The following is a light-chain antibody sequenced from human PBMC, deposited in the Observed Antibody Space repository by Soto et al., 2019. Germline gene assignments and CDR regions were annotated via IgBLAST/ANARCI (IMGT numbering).Light chain of an antibody. CDR2: EGT. Sequence: QSALTQPASVSGSPGQSITISCTGTSSDVGSYNLVSWYQQHPGKAPKLILYEGTKRPSGVSNRFSGSKSGNTASLTISGLQAEDEADYYCYSYAGSNTVAFGGGTKLTVL. CDR3: YSYAGSNTVA. CDR1: SSDVGSYNL. J-gene: IGLJ2*01. V-gene: IGLV2-23*01.